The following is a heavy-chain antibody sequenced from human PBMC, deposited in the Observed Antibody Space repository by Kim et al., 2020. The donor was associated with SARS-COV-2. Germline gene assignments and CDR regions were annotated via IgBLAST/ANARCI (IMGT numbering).Heavy chain of an antibody. Sequence: GGSLRLSCAASGFTFSRYGMHWVRQAPGKGLEWVAVISYDGSNKNYEDSVKGRFTISRDKSKNTVHLLMNSLRAEDTAVYYCAKERNTGYSRGWTYYYYGMDVWGQGTTVTVSS. J-gene: IGHJ6*02. CDR3: AKERNTGYSRGWTYYYYGMDV. CDR1: GFTFSRYG. D-gene: IGHD6-19*01. CDR2: ISYDGSNK. V-gene: IGHV3-30*18.